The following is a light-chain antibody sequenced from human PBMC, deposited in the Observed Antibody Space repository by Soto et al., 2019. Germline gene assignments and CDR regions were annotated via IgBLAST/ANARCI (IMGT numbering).Light chain of an antibody. V-gene: IGLV1-44*01. J-gene: IGLJ1*01. CDR3: AAWDDSLSGTYV. CDR2: SNN. Sequence: QSVLTQPPSASGTPGQRVTISCSGSSSNIGSNTVNWYQQDPGTAPKLLIYSNNRRPSGVPDRFYGSKSGSSASLAISGLQSEDEADYYCAAWDDSLSGTYVFGTGTKVTVL. CDR1: SSNIGSNT.